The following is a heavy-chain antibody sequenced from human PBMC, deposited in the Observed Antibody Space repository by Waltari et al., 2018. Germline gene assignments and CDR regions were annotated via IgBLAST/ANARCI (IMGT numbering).Heavy chain of an antibody. J-gene: IGHJ4*02. CDR3: ATSRTYYYNYYYFHY. CDR1: GYTFTDYY. D-gene: IGHD3-16*01. V-gene: IGHV1-69-2*01. Sequence: EVQLVQSGAEVKKPGATVKISCKASGYTFTDYYMHWVQQAPGKGLEWMGRVDPEDGQTKYGEKFQGRVTITADTSPDTVYVELSSLRSEDTAVYYCATSRTYYYNYYYFHYWGQGTLVTVSS. CDR2: VDPEDGQT.